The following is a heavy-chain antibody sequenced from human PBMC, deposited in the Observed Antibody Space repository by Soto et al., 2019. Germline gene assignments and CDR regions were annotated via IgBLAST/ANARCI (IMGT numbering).Heavy chain of an antibody. CDR3: ARGAYYDFWSGYYTGYYYYYMDV. D-gene: IGHD3-3*01. CDR1: GFTFSSYG. CDR2: IWYDGSNK. V-gene: IGHV3-33*01. Sequence: PGGSLRLSCAASGFTFSSYGMHWVRQAPGKGLEWVAVIWYDGSNKYYADSVKGRFTISRDNSKNTLYLQMNRLRTEDTEEYYSARGAYYDFWSGYYTGYYYYYMDVWGKVTTVTVSS. J-gene: IGHJ6*03.